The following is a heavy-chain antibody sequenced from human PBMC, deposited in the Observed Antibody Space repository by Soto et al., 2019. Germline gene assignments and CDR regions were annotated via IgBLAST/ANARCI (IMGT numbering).Heavy chain of an antibody. J-gene: IGHJ6*02. Sequence: VKVSCKASDYTFTSYGISWVRQAPGQGLEWMGWISAYNGNTNYAQKLQGRVTMTTDTSTSTAYMELRSLRSDDTAVYYCARANYDILTGYPSTYYYYDMDVWGQGTTVTVSS. CDR1: DYTFTSYG. V-gene: IGHV1-18*01. CDR2: ISAYNGNT. D-gene: IGHD3-9*01. CDR3: ARANYDILTGYPSTYYYYDMDV.